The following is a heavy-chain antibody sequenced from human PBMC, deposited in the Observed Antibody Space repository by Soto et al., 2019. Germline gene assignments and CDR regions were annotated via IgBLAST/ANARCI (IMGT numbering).Heavy chain of an antibody. CDR2: ISSSSSTI. Sequence: GGSLRLSCAASGFTFSSYSMNWVRQAPGKGLEWVSYISSSSSTIYYADSVKGRFTTSRDNAKNSLYLQMNSLRAEDTAVYYCARAVDQYYDFWSGYPHNNWFDPWGQGTLVTVSS. CDR3: ARAVDQYYDFWSGYPHNNWFDP. V-gene: IGHV3-48*01. CDR1: GFTFSSYS. J-gene: IGHJ5*02. D-gene: IGHD3-3*01.